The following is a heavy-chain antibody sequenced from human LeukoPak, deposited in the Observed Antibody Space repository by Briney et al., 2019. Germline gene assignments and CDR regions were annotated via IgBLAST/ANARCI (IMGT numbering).Heavy chain of an antibody. J-gene: IGHJ4*02. Sequence: SETLSLTRAVYGGSLSGFSWSWIRQSPGKGLEWVGEVNEDGTAHYNPSLKTRVTMSMNTSKKQFSLKLSSVTAADTAVYYCARRIYDYVWAIYRPKGLVYWGQGTLVTVSS. CDR3: ARRIYDYVWAIYRPKGLVY. CDR1: GGSLSGFS. V-gene: IGHV4-34*01. D-gene: IGHD3-16*02. CDR2: VNEDGTA.